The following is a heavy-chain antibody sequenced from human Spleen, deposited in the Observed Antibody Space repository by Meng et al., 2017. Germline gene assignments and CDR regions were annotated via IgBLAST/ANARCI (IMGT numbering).Heavy chain of an antibody. J-gene: IGHJ4*02. CDR3: VGDEDRSAAGKLFGDY. CDR2: INPNSGGT. D-gene: IGHD6-13*01. Sequence: ASVKVSCKASGYTFTGYYVHWVRQAPGQGLEWMGRINPNSGGTNYAQKFQGRVTMTRDTSISTTYMELSRLRSGDTTVYYCVGDEDRSAAGKLFGDYWGQGTLVTVSS. V-gene: IGHV1-2*06. CDR1: GYTFTGYY.